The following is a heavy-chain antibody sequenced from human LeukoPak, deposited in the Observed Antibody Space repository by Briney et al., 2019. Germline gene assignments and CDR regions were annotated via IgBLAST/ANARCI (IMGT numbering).Heavy chain of an antibody. V-gene: IGHV4-34*01. D-gene: IGHD3-22*01. CDR2: INHSGST. CDR1: GGSFSGYY. Sequence: SETLSLTCAVYGGSFSGYYWSWIRQPPGKGLEWIGEINHSGSTNYNPSLKSRVTISVDTSKNQLSLKLSSVTAADTAVYYCARGEVYYDSSGYYPRYFDYWGQGTLVTVSS. J-gene: IGHJ4*02. CDR3: ARGEVYYDSSGYYPRYFDY.